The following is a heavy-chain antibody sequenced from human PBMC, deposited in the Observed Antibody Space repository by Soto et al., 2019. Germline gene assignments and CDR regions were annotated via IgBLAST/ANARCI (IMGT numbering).Heavy chain of an antibody. CDR2: INPSGGST. V-gene: IGHV1-46*01. D-gene: IGHD3-3*01. J-gene: IGHJ6*02. Sequence: ASVKVSCKASGYTFTSYYMHWVRQAPGQGLEWMGIINPSGGSTSYAQKFQGRVTMTRDTSTSTVYMELSSLRSEDTAVYYCASLHFPTIFGVVPLPPLYYYYGMDVWGQGTTVTVSS. CDR3: ASLHFPTIFGVVPLPPLYYYYGMDV. CDR1: GYTFTSYY.